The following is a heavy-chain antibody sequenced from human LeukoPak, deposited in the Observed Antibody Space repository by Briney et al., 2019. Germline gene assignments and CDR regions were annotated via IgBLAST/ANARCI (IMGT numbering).Heavy chain of an antibody. CDR1: GFTFSSYE. J-gene: IGHJ4*02. CDR2: ISSSGSSI. Sequence: GGSLRLSCAASGFTFSSYEMNWVRQAPGKGLEWVSYISSSGSSIYYADSVKGRFTISRDNAKNSLYLQMNSLRAEDTAVYYCASFIVVVPAANGNYWGQGTLVTVSS. CDR3: ASFIVVVPAANGNY. D-gene: IGHD2-2*01. V-gene: IGHV3-48*03.